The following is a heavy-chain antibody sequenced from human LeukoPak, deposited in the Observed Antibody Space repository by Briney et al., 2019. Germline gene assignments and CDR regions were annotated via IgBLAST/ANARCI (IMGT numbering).Heavy chain of an antibody. Sequence: GASVKVSCKASGYTFTSYGISWVRQAPRQGLEWMGWISAYNGNTNYAQKLQGRVTMTTDTSTSTAYMELRSLRSDDTAVYYCARLGRYDFWSGYYSFPYYFDYWGQGTLVTVSS. CDR1: GYTFTSYG. J-gene: IGHJ4*02. D-gene: IGHD3-3*01. CDR3: ARLGRYDFWSGYYSFPYYFDY. CDR2: ISAYNGNT. V-gene: IGHV1-18*01.